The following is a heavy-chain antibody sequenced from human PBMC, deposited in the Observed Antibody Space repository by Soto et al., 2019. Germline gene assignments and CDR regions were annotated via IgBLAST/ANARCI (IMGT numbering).Heavy chain of an antibody. CDR2: IKQDGSEK. CDR1: GFTFSSYW. V-gene: IGHV3-7*03. CDR3: ARDAGAAGTDYYYYGMDV. Sequence: PVESLSLSSGASGFTFSSYWMSWVRQAPGKGLEWVANIKQDGSEKYYVDSVKGRFTISRDNAKNSLYLQMNSLRAEDTAVYYCARDAGAAGTDYYYYGMDVWGQGTTVNVS. J-gene: IGHJ6*02. D-gene: IGHD6-13*01.